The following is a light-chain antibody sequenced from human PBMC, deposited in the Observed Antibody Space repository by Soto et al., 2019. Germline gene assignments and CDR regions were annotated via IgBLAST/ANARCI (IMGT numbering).Light chain of an antibody. CDR3: SSFTSKSTLI. V-gene: IGLV2-14*03. CDR1: MRHIGAYNL. Sequence: QPVLTHPGPVSGSPGQSITISCAGTMRHIGAYNLVSWYQQHPGKLLRLIFYEVRNRPSGIPLRFSASKSGNTASLTISGLQAEDEAHYYCSSFTSKSTLIIGGGTKVTVL. CDR2: EVR. J-gene: IGLJ2*01.